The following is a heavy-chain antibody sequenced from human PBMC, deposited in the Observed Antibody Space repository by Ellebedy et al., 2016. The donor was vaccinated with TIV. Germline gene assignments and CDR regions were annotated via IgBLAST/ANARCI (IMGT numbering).Heavy chain of an antibody. CDR1: GYIFVNYW. CDR3: ARLYCTSTSCYFDY. CDR2: IDPSDSET. Sequence: GESLKISXEASGYIFVNYWISWVRQKPGKGLEWMGRIDPSDSETNYSPSFQGHVTISRDKSIRTAYLQWSSLKASDTAMYYCARLYCTSTSCYFDYWGQGTLVTVSS. D-gene: IGHD2-2*01. J-gene: IGHJ4*02. V-gene: IGHV5-10-1*01.